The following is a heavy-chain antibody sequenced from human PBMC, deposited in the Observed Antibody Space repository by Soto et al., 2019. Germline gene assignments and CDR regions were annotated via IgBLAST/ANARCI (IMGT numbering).Heavy chain of an antibody. V-gene: IGHV3-30-3*01. CDR1: GFTFSSYA. J-gene: IGHJ4*02. CDR2: ISYDGSNK. D-gene: IGHD6-19*01. CDR3: ALIAVAGT. Sequence: GGSLRLSCAASGFTFSSYAMHWVRQAPGKGLEWVAVISYDGSNKYYADSVKGRFTISRDNSKNTLYLQMNSLRAEDTAVYYCALIAVAGTWGQGTRVTVAS.